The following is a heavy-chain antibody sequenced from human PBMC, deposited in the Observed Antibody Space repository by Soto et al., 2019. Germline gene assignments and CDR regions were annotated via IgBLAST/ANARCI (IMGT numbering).Heavy chain of an antibody. CDR2: IYSGGYT. D-gene: IGHD3-10*01. Sequence: EVQLVESGGGLIQPGGSLRLSCAVSGFTVSNNYMSWVRQAPGKGLEGVSVIYSGGYTAYGDSVKGRFTISRDNSKNTLYLQMNSLRADDTAVYFCARDRGGMGRAFDLWGRGTLITVSS. CDR3: ARDRGGMGRAFDL. V-gene: IGHV3-53*01. J-gene: IGHJ2*01. CDR1: GFTVSNNY.